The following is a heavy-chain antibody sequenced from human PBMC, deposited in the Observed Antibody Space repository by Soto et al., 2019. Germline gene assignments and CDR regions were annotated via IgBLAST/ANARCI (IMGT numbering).Heavy chain of an antibody. V-gene: IGHV4-59*01. J-gene: IGHJ3*02. CDR2: IFHSGAT. CDR3: ARALMGSFDAFDI. D-gene: IGHD3-16*01. CDR1: GGSISTYY. Sequence: SETLSLTCSVSGGSISTYYWSWIRQAPGKRLEWLGYIFHSGATNYNPSLESRVTISVDTSKSQLSLRLTSVTAADTGVYYCARALMGSFDAFDIWGQGTMVTVSS.